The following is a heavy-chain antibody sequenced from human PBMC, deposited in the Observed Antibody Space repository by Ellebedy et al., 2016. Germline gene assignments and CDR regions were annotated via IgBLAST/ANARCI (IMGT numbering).Heavy chain of an antibody. CDR3: AREVSSDYYFDY. CDR1: GFTFRSDN. Sequence: GGSLRLSCSASGFTFRSDNMNWVRQAPGKGLEWISYIDASGAILYYADSVKGRFTISRDNAKDNLYLQMDSLRDEDTAVYYCAREVSSDYYFDYWGQGTLVTVSS. V-gene: IGHV3-48*02. CDR2: IDASGAIL. D-gene: IGHD2-21*01. J-gene: IGHJ4*02.